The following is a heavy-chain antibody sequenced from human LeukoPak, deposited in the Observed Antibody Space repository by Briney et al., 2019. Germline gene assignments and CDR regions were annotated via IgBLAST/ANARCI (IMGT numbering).Heavy chain of an antibody. D-gene: IGHD2-2*01. CDR2: ITSAGNT. CDR1: GCTFSSYA. CDR3: AKGGEPYHLPTDY. V-gene: IGHV3-23*01. Sequence: PWGSLTLSCAASGCTFSSYAMNWVRQAPGKGLEWVAAITSAGNTYYADSVKGRFTISRDSSKNTLYLQMNSLRSEDTAVYYCAKGGEPYHLPTDYWGQGTLVTVSS. J-gene: IGHJ4*02.